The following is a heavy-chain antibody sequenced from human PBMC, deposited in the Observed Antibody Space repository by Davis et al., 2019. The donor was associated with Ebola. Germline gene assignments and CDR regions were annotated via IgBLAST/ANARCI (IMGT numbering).Heavy chain of an antibody. D-gene: IGHD1-1*01. J-gene: IGHJ4*02. Sequence: WGSLTLSCAASGFTFNSYGMNWVRQAPGKGLEWVAGICPSGGSTFYGDSVKGRFTISRDNSKKILYLQMNSLRAEDTAVYYCAKENWNDVFFDYWGQGTVVTVSS. CDR3: AKENWNDVFFDY. CDR1: GFTFNSYG. V-gene: IGHV3-23*01. CDR2: ICPSGGST.